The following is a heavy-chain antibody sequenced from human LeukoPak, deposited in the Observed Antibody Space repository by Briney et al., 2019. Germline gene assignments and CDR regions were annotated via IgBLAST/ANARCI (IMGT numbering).Heavy chain of an antibody. V-gene: IGHV5-51*01. CDR2: IYPGDSDT. CDR3: VRTYDRSGHYYPDY. CDR1: GYNFPTYW. J-gene: IGHJ4*02. D-gene: IGHD3-22*01. Sequence: GESLKISCKGSGYNFPTYWIGWVRQMPGKGLEWMGFIYPGDSDTQYSPPFQGQVTISVDESISTAYLQWSSLKASDTAMYYCVRTYDRSGHYYPDYWGQGTLVTVSS.